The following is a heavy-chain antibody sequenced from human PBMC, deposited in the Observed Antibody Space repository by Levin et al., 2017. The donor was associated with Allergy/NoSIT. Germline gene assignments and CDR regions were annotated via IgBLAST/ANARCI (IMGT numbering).Heavy chain of an antibody. V-gene: IGHV3-23*01. D-gene: IGHD2-8*01. CDR1: EFAFRSYA. J-gene: IGHJ2*01. CDR2: CSGRSDNK. Sequence: GESLKISCEGSEFAFRSYAMNWVRQVPGKGLEWVAGCSGRSDNKVYADAVRGRFTISRDNSKKTVSLEMTSLRVEDTAVYYCAKDSTMDINRDWYFDLWGRGTQVIVSS. CDR3: AKDSTMDINRDWYFDL.